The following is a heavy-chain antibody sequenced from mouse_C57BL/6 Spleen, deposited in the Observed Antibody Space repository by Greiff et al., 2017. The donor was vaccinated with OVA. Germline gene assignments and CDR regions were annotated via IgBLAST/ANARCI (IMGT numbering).Heavy chain of an antibody. CDR1: GYTFTDYE. J-gene: IGHJ3*01. CDR2: IDPETGGT. CDR3: TRRGYGNFAD. Sequence: VQLQQSGAELVRPGASVTLSCKASGYTFTDYEMHWVKQTPVHGLEWIGAIDPETGGTAYNQKFKGKAILTADKSSSTAYMELRSLTSDDSAVYYCTRRGYGNFADWGTGTMVTVSA. V-gene: IGHV1-15*01. D-gene: IGHD2-1*01.